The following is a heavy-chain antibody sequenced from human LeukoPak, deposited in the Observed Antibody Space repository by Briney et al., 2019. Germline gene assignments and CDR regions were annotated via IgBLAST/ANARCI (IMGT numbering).Heavy chain of an antibody. Sequence: ASVKVSCKASGYTLTSYDINWVRQATGQGLEWMGWMNPNSGNTGYAQKFQGRVTMTRNTSISTAYMELSSLRSEDTAVYYCARGGEYCSSTSCPNWFDPWGQGTLVTVSS. CDR2: MNPNSGNT. CDR3: ARGGEYCSSTSCPNWFDP. J-gene: IGHJ5*02. V-gene: IGHV1-8*01. D-gene: IGHD2-2*01. CDR1: GYTLTSYD.